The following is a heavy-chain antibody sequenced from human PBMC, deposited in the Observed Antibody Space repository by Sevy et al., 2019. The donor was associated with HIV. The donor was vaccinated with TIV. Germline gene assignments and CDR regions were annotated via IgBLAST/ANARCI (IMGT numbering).Heavy chain of an antibody. Sequence: GGSLRLSCAASGFTFSNYNMNWVRQAPGEGLKWVSSISSSSADIYYTDSVKGRFTVSRDKSRKSLFLQMNGLSAEDTALYYCARDRLVGSTYVFDIWGRGTMVTVSS. CDR1: GFTFSNYN. J-gene: IGHJ3*02. CDR3: ARDRLVGSTYVFDI. V-gene: IGHV3-21*01. CDR2: ISSSSADI. D-gene: IGHD1-26*01.